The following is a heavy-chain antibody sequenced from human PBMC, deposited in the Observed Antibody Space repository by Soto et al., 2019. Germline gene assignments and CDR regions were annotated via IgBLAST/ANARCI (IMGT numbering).Heavy chain of an antibody. Sequence: PGGSLRLSCAASGFTFSSYVMHWVRQAPGKGLEWVAVISYDGSNKYYADSVKGRFTISRDNSKNTLYLQMNSLRAEDTAVYYCAKVVLRFLEWLAFYGMDVWGQGTTVTVSS. CDR1: GFTFSSYV. CDR3: AKVVLRFLEWLAFYGMDV. V-gene: IGHV3-30*18. D-gene: IGHD3-3*01. CDR2: ISYDGSNK. J-gene: IGHJ6*02.